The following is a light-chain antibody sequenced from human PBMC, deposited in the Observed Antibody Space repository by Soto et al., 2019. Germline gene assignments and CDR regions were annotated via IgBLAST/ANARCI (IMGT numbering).Light chain of an antibody. CDR3: QQYGSSSTWT. Sequence: EIVLTQSPGTLSLSPGERATLSCRASQSVSSTYLAWYQHKPGQPPTLLIYGASSRVTGIPDSFSGSGSGTDFTLTISRLEPEDFAVYYCQQYGSSSTWTFGQGTKVEIK. J-gene: IGKJ1*01. CDR1: QSVSSTY. CDR2: GAS. V-gene: IGKV3-20*01.